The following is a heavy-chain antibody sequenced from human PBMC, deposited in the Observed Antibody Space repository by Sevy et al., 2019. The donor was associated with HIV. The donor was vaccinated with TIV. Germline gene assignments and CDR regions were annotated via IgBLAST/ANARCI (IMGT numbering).Heavy chain of an antibody. CDR2: ISYDGSNK. V-gene: IGHV3-30*18. D-gene: IGHD6-19*01. CDR1: GFTFSSYG. CDR3: AKAVADSNYYYGLDV. J-gene: IGHJ6*02. Sequence: GGSLRLSCAASGFTFSSYGMHWVRQAPGKGLEWVAVISYDGSNKYYADSVKGRFTISRDNSKNTLYLQMNSLRAEDTAVYYCAKAVADSNYYYGLDVWGQGTTVTVSS.